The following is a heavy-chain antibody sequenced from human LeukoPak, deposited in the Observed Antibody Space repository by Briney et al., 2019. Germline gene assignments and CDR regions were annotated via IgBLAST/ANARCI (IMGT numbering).Heavy chain of an antibody. V-gene: IGHV3-21*01. CDR3: ARVLSDWYFDL. Sequence: PGGSLRLSCAASGFTFSSYNMNWVRQAPGKGLEWVSYISTSSGYIYYADSVKGRFTISRDNAKNSLYLQMNSLRAEDTAVYYCARVLSDWYFDLWGRGTLVTVSS. J-gene: IGHJ2*01. CDR1: GFTFSSYN. CDR2: ISTSSGYI.